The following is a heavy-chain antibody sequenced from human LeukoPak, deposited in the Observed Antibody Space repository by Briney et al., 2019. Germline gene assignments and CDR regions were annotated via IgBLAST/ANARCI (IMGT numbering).Heavy chain of an antibody. CDR1: GGSLSGYY. J-gene: IGHJ5*02. CDR2: IYYSGST. V-gene: IGHV4-31*11. Sequence: SETLSLTCVVYGGSLSGYYWNWIRQPPGKGLEWIGYIYYSGSTYYNPSLKSRVTISVDTSKNQFSLKLSSVTVADTAVYYCAREIVGATWFGPWGQGTLVTVSS. D-gene: IGHD1-26*01. CDR3: AREIVGATWFGP.